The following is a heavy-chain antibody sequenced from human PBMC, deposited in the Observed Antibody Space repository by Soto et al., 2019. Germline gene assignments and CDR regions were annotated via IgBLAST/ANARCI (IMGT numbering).Heavy chain of an antibody. J-gene: IGHJ6*02. V-gene: IGHV5-10-1*01. CDR1: GYSFTSYW. CDR3: ARHKYSRYYYYGMDV. Sequence: GESLKISCKGSGYSFTSYWISWVRQMPGKGLEWMGRIDPSDSYTNYSPSFQGHVTISADKSISTAYLQWSSLKASDTAMYYCARHKYSRYYYYGMDVWGQGTTVTVSS. D-gene: IGHD2-21*01. CDR2: IDPSDSYT.